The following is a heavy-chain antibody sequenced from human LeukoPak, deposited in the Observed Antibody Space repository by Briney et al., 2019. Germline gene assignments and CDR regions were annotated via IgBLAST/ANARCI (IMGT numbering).Heavy chain of an antibody. CDR2: ISSSSSYI. Sequence: GGSLRLSCAASGFIFTNYFMSWVRQAPGKGLEWVSSISSSSSYIYYADSVKGRFTISRDNAKNSLYLQMNSLRAEDTAVYYCARDPRGYSYGHGDYWGQGTLVTVSS. J-gene: IGHJ4*02. V-gene: IGHV3-21*01. D-gene: IGHD5-18*01. CDR3: ARDPRGYSYGHGDY. CDR1: GFIFTNYF.